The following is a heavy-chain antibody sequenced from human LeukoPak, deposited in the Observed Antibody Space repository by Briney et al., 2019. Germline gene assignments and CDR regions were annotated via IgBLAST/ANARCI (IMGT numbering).Heavy chain of an antibody. V-gene: IGHV3-48*03. J-gene: IGHJ4*02. CDR3: AREDCSSTSCRLDS. D-gene: IGHD2-2*01. CDR1: GFDFSRYE. Sequence: SGGSLRLSCAVSGFDFSRYEMNWVRQAPGKGLEWVSYISTSSRTRYYADSVKGRFTISRDNAKDSLDLHMNSLRAEDTAIYYCAREDCSSTSCRLDSWGQGTLVTVSS. CDR2: ISTSSRTR.